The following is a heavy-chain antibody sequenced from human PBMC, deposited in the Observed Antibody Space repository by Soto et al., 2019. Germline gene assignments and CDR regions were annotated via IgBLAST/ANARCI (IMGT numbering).Heavy chain of an antibody. CDR2: IYYSGST. V-gene: IGHV4-31*03. J-gene: IGHJ4*02. CDR1: GGSISSSDYY. CDR3: ARRDTSGWFNAVFDY. D-gene: IGHD6-19*01. Sequence: PSETLSLTCTVSGGSISSSDYYWGWIRQPPGKGLEWIGYIYYSGSTYYNPSLKSRVTISVDTSKNQFSLKLSSVTAADTAVYYCARRDTSGWFNAVFDYWGQGIPVTVSS.